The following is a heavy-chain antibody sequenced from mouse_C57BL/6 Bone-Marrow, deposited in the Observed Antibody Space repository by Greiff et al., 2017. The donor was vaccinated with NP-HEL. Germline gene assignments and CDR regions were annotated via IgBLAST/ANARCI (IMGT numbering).Heavy chain of an antibody. D-gene: IGHD1-1*01. V-gene: IGHV5-15*04. J-gene: IGHJ3*01. Sequence: EVKLVESGGGLVQPGGSLKLSCAASGFTFSDYGMAWVRQAPRKGPEWVAFISNLAYSIYYADTVTGRFTISRENAKNTLYLEMSSLRSEDTAMYYCARPLYYYGSSSFAYWGQGTLVTVSA. CDR3: ARPLYYYGSSSFAY. CDR1: GFTFSDYG. CDR2: ISNLAYSI.